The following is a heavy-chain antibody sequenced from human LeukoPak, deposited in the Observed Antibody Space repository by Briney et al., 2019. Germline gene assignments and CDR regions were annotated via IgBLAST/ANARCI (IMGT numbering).Heavy chain of an antibody. Sequence: SSETLSLTCTVSGGSISSSSYYWGWIRQPPGKGLEWIGSIYYSGSTYYNPSLKSRVTIPVDTSKNQFSLKLSSVTAADTAVYYCARAFRLAVDAFDIWGQGTMVTVSS. D-gene: IGHD3-9*01. CDR1: GGSISSSSYY. CDR3: ARAFRLAVDAFDI. J-gene: IGHJ3*02. CDR2: IYYSGST. V-gene: IGHV4-39*01.